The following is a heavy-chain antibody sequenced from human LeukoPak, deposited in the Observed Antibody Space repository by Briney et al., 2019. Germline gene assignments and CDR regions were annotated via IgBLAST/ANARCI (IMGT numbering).Heavy chain of an antibody. Sequence: ASVKVSCKASGYTFSSYAISWVRQAPGQGLEWMGRIIPILGIANYAQKFQGRVTITADKSTSTAYTELSSLRSEDTAVHYCARDLHPGGSGSYPGLYGMDVWGQGTTVTVSS. CDR3: ARDLHPGGSGSYPGLYGMDV. D-gene: IGHD3-10*01. CDR2: IIPILGIA. CDR1: GYTFSSYA. V-gene: IGHV1-69*04. J-gene: IGHJ6*02.